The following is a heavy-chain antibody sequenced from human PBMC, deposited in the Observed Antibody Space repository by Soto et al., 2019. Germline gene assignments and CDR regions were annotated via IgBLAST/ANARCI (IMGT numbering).Heavy chain of an antibody. D-gene: IGHD5-18*01. V-gene: IGHV3-30-3*01. Sequence: QVQLVESGEGVVQPGRSLRLSCAASGFTFSSYAMHWVRQAPGKGLEWVAVISYDGSNKYYADSVKGRFTISRDNSKNTLYLQMNSLRAEDTAVYYCARTSNVDTTDYWGQGTLVTVSS. CDR1: GFTFSSYA. CDR2: ISYDGSNK. J-gene: IGHJ4*02. CDR3: ARTSNVDTTDY.